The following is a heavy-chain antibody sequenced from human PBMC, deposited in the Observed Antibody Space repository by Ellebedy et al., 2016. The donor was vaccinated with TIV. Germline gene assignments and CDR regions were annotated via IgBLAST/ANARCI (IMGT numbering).Heavy chain of an antibody. CDR3: AGGLGQLLRRQSGIMQDYYYGMDV. Sequence: GESLKISCAASGFTFSSFWMHWFRQAPGKGLVWVSRINVDGTSTTYADFVRGRFTISRDNAKNTLYLQMNSLRAEDTAVYYCAGGLGQLLRRQSGIMQDYYYGMDVWGQGTTVTVSS. CDR1: GFTFSSFW. J-gene: IGHJ6*02. D-gene: IGHD2-15*01. V-gene: IGHV3-74*01. CDR2: INVDGTST.